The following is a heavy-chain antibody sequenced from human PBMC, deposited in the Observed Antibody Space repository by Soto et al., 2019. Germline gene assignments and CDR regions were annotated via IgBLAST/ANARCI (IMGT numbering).Heavy chain of an antibody. CDR3: AREPLSGYSYGSAYYYYGMDV. J-gene: IGHJ6*02. Sequence: PSVKVSCKASGYTFTGYYMHWVRQAPGQGLEWMGWINPNSGGTNYAQKFQGRVTMTRDTSISTAYMELSRLRSDDTAVYYCAREPLSGYSYGSAYYYYGMDVWGQGTTVTVSS. CDR2: INPNSGGT. D-gene: IGHD5-18*01. V-gene: IGHV1-2*02. CDR1: GYTFTGYY.